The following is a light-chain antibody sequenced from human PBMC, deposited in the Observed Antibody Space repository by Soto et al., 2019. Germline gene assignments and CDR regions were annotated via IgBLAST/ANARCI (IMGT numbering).Light chain of an antibody. Sequence: DIQLTQSPSFLSASVGDRVTITCRASQDLNTNLAWYQQKPGKAPKLLIFAASTLQNGVPSRFSGSGSGTEFTVTTTSLQPEDFATYYCQQRKSYPITFGQGTRLEIK. CDR3: QQRKSYPIT. V-gene: IGKV1-9*01. CDR1: QDLNTN. J-gene: IGKJ5*01. CDR2: AAS.